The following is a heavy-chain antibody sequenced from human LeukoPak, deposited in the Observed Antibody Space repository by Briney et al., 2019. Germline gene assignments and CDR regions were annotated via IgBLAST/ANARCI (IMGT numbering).Heavy chain of an antibody. V-gene: IGHV4-30-4*01. CDR2: IYYSGST. CDR1: GGSISSGAYY. CDR3: ARANGYGSGAHYMDV. Sequence: NPSETLSLTCTVSGGSISSGAYYWSWIRQPPGKGLEWIGYIYYSGSTYYNPSLKSRVTISVDTSKNQFSLKLSSVTAADTAVYYCARANGYGSGAHYMDVWGKGTTVTVSS. D-gene: IGHD3-10*01. J-gene: IGHJ6*03.